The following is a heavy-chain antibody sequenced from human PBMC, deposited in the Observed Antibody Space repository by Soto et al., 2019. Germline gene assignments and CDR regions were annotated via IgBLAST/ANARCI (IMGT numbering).Heavy chain of an antibody. J-gene: IGHJ6*02. CDR1: GGSISSYY. CDR2: IYTSAST. D-gene: IGHD6-6*01. CDR3: AREHIAARPPYYYYGMDV. V-gene: IGHV4-4*07. Sequence: SETLSLTCTVSGGSISSYYWSWIRQPAGKGLEWIGRIYTSASTNYNPSLKSRVTISVDTSKNQFSLKLSSVTAADTAVYYCAREHIAARPPYYYYGMDVWGQGTTVTVSS.